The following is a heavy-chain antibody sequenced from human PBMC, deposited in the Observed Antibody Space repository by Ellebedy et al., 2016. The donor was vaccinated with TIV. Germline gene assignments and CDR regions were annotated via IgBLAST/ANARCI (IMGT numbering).Heavy chain of an antibody. CDR2: INTDTGNP. J-gene: IGHJ4*02. V-gene: IGHV7-4-1*02. CDR3: VRDRRGAGPSQFGVDF. Sequence: AASVKVSCKASGYAFPGYDMNWVRQAPGQGLEWMGWINTDTGNPTYAQDFTGRFVFSLDTSVRTAYLEISSLKAEDTAMYFCVRDRRGAGPSQFGVDFWGQGTLVTVSS. D-gene: IGHD3-10*01. CDR1: GYAFPGYD.